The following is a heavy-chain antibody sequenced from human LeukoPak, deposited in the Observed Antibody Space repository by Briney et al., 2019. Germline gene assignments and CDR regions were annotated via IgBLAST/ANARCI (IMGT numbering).Heavy chain of an antibody. Sequence: SETLSLTCADYGGSFSGYYWSWIRQPPGKGLEWIGEINHSGSTNYNPSLKSRVTISVDTSKNQFSLKLSSVTAADTAVYYCARESAAAQNAFDIWGQGTMVTVSS. CDR3: ARESAAAQNAFDI. D-gene: IGHD6-13*01. CDR1: GGSFSGYY. J-gene: IGHJ3*02. V-gene: IGHV4-34*01. CDR2: INHSGST.